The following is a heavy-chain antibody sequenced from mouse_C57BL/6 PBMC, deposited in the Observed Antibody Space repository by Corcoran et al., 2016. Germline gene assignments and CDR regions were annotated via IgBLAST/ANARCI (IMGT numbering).Heavy chain of an antibody. CDR2: INPNYGTT. Sequence: EFQLQQSGPDLVKLGASVNLSCKASGYSFTDYHMNWVKQSNGKSLECIGVINPNYGTTSYNQKFKGKATLTLDQSSSTAYMQLNSLTSEDSEVYYCARRSQDGGAMDYWGQGTSVTVSS. J-gene: IGHJ4*01. V-gene: IGHV1-39*01. D-gene: IGHD3-2*02. CDR3: ARRSQDGGAMDY. CDR1: GYSFTDYH.